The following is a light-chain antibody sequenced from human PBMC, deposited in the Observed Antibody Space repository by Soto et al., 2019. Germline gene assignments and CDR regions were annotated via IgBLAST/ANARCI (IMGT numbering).Light chain of an antibody. V-gene: IGKV3-15*01. J-gene: IGKJ4*01. CDR2: GAS. CDR3: QQYNDWPPLT. CDR1: QSVSSSY. Sequence: SVWTQYPGTLSLSPGERATLSCRAIQSVSSSYLAGYQQKPGQAPRLLIYGASTRATGVPARCSGSGSGTEFTLTISNLQSEDFAAYYCQQYNDWPPLTFGGGTKVDIK.